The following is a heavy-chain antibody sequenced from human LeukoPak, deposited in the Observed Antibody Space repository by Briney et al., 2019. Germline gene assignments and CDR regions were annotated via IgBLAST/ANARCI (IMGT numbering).Heavy chain of an antibody. D-gene: IGHD2-15*01. Sequence: GGSLRLSCAASGFTFSSYGMHWVRQAPGKGLERVAVISYDGSNKYYADSVKGRFTISRDNSKNTLYLQMNSLRAEDTAVYYCAKLRVVVVAEKPDAFDIWGQGTMVTVSS. CDR1: GFTFSSYG. CDR2: ISYDGSNK. V-gene: IGHV3-30*18. CDR3: AKLRVVVVAEKPDAFDI. J-gene: IGHJ3*02.